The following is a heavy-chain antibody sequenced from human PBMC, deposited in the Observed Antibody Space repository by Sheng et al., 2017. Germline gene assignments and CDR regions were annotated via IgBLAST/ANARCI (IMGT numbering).Heavy chain of an antibody. CDR1: GFTFSDYG. V-gene: IGHV3-30*18. Sequence: VQLVESGGGLLQPGRSLRLSCAGSGFTFSDYGMHWVRQAPGKGLEWVAVIAYDGSVEYYADSVKGRFTISRDNSKNTLYLQMNSLRPEDTAVFYCGKEYDSSRHYITAEYWGQGTLVTVSS. J-gene: IGHJ4*02. CDR2: IAYDGSVE. CDR3: GKEYDSSRHYITAEY. D-gene: IGHD3-22*01.